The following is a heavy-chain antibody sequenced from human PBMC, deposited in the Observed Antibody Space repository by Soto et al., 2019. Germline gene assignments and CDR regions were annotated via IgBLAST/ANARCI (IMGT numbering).Heavy chain of an antibody. D-gene: IGHD3-22*01. V-gene: IGHV4-39*01. CDR2: IYYSGST. CDR3: ARSLGYYDSSGYYPASFDY. CDR1: GGSISSSSYY. J-gene: IGHJ4*02. Sequence: SETLSLTCTVSGGSISSSSYYWGWIRPPPGKGLEWIGSIYYSGSTYYNPSLKSRVTTSVDTSKNQFSLKLSSVTAADTAVYYCARSLGYYDSSGYYPASFDYWGQGTLVTAPQ.